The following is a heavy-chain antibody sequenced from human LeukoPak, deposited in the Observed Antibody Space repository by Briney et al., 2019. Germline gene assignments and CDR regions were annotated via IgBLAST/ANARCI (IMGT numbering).Heavy chain of an antibody. CDR1: GYSFTSYW. D-gene: IGHD6-6*01. V-gene: IGHV5-51*01. CDR2: IYPGDSDT. CDR3: ARLSGAARSAYYMDV. Sequence: GESLKISCKGSGYSFTSYWIAWVRQLPGKGLEWMGIIYPGDSDTRYSPSFQGQVTISADKSISTAYLQWSSLKASDTAVYYCARLSGAARSAYYMDVWGKGTTVTVSS. J-gene: IGHJ6*03.